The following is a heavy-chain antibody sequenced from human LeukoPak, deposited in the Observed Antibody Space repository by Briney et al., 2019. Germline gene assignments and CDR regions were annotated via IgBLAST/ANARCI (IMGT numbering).Heavy chain of an antibody. D-gene: IGHD3-10*02. Sequence: GGSLRLSCTVSGFTVSSNSMSWVRQAPGKGLEWVSFIYSGTIHYSDSVKGRFTISRDNSKNTLYLQMNSLRAEDTAVYYCAELGITMIGGVWGKGTTVTISS. CDR2: IYSGTI. J-gene: IGHJ6*04. V-gene: IGHV3-53*01. CDR3: AELGITMIGGV. CDR1: GFTVSSNS.